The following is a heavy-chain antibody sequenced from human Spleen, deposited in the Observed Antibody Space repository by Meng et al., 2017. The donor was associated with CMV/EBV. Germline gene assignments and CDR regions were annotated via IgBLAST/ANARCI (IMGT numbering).Heavy chain of an antibody. V-gene: IGHV3-21*06. J-gene: IGHJ3*01. D-gene: IGHD2-8*01. CDR2: VSSSGDDV. CDR3: TRVVPRDAFDF. Sequence: GESLKISCAPSGFSFFTYSMNWVRQAPGKGLEWVSSVSSSGDDVFYADSVKDRFSIFTDTAKNLVYLQMNSLRAEDTCVYYCTRVVPRDAFDFWGQGTLVTVSS. CDR1: GFSFFTYS.